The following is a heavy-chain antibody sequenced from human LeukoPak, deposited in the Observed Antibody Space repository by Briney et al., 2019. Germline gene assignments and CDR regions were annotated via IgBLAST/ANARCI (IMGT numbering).Heavy chain of an antibody. Sequence: GGSLRLSCAASGFTFSSYSMNWVRQAPGKGLEWVSSISSSSSYIYYADSVKGRFTISRDNAKNSLYLQMNSLRAEDTAVYYCARGLYCSSTSCYYMDVWGKGTTVTVSS. CDR1: GFTFSSYS. J-gene: IGHJ6*03. CDR3: ARGLYCSSTSCYYMDV. CDR2: ISSSSSYI. V-gene: IGHV3-21*01. D-gene: IGHD2-2*01.